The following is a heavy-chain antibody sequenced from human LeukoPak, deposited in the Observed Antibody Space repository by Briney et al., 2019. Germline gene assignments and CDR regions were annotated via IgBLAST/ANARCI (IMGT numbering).Heavy chain of an antibody. CDR3: ARGFGNNWLDP. J-gene: IGHJ5*02. CDR1: GYTFTGQD. Sequence: ASVKVSCKASGYTFTGQDMHWVRQAPGQGLEWMGWINPNSGGTKYTEKFQGRVTMTRDTSMNTAYMELSKLRSDDTALYFCARGFGNNWLDPWGQGTLVTVSS. V-gene: IGHV1-2*02. D-gene: IGHD3-10*01. CDR2: INPNSGGT.